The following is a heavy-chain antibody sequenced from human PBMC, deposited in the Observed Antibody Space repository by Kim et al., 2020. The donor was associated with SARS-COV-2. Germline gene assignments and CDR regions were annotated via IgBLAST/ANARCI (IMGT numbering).Heavy chain of an antibody. D-gene: IGHD6-13*01. CDR3: AREKPWAAAALGWFDP. Sequence: SLKSRVTISVDTSKNQFSLKLSSVTAADTAVYYCAREKPWAAAALGWFDPWGQGTLVTVSS. J-gene: IGHJ5*02. V-gene: IGHV4-4*08.